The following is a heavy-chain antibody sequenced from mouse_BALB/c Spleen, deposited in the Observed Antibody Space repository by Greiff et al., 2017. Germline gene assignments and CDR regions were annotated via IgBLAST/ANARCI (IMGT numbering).Heavy chain of an antibody. J-gene: IGHJ4*01. CDR2: IRNKANGYTT. Sequence: DVKLVESGGGLVQPGGSLRLSCATSGFTFTDYYMSWVRQPPGKALEWLGFIRNKANGYTTEYSASVKGRFTISRDNSQSILYLQMNTLRAEDSATYYCARYRYDAMDYWGQETSVTVSS. CDR1: GFTFTDYY. V-gene: IGHV7-3*02. CDR3: ARYRYDAMDY.